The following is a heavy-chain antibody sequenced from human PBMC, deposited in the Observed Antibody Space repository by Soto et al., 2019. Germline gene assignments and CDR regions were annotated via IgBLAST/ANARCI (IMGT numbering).Heavy chain of an antibody. CDR3: ARASRWELLPADFDY. Sequence: EVQLVESGGNLVQPGGSLRLSCAASGFTFSSYAIHWVRQAPGKGLEYVSGISSSGDSTYYANSVKGRFTISRDNSKNTLYLQMGSLRAEDMAVYYCARASRWELLPADFDYWGQGTLVTVSS. D-gene: IGHD1-26*01. CDR1: GFTFSSYA. J-gene: IGHJ4*02. V-gene: IGHV3-64*01. CDR2: ISSSGDST.